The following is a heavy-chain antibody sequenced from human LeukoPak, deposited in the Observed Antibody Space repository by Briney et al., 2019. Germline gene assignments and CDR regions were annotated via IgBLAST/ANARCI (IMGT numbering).Heavy chain of an antibody. D-gene: IGHD5-18*01. Sequence: GASVKVSCKASGYTFTSYYMHWVRQAPGQGLEWIGIINPSGGSTSYAQKFQGRVTMTRDTSTSTVYMELSSLRSEDTAVYYCARDGSTGYSYGPTYYFDCWGQGTLVTVSS. CDR1: GYTFTSYY. CDR2: INPSGGST. CDR3: ARDGSTGYSYGPTYYFDC. J-gene: IGHJ4*02. V-gene: IGHV1-46*01.